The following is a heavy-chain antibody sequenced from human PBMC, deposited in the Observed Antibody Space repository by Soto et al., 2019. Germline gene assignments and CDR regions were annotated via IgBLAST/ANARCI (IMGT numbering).Heavy chain of an antibody. J-gene: IGHJ4*02. CDR2: ISGSDGRST. D-gene: IGHD3-22*01. CDR1: GFTFSSYA. CDR3: ARAYYYDTSGFWGFDY. V-gene: IGHV3-23*01. Sequence: GGSLSLSCSASGFTFSSYAMSWVRQAPGKGLEWVSAISGSDGRSTTYADSVKGRFTISRDNAKNTLYLQMNSLRAEDTAVYYCARAYYYDTSGFWGFDYWGQGTLVTVSS.